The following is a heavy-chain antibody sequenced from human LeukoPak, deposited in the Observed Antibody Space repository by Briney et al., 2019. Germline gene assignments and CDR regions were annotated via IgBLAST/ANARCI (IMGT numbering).Heavy chain of an antibody. D-gene: IGHD3-22*01. V-gene: IGHV3-43*02. J-gene: IGHJ1*01. CDR2: VTGDGSST. CDR3: AKDRDTTGYEH. Sequence: PGGSLRLSCAASGFTFEDYAMHWVRQAPGKGLEWVSFVTGDGSSTYYADSVKGRFTISRDNSKNSLYLQMNSLRIEDTALCYCAKDRDTTGYEHWGQGTLVTVSS. CDR1: GFTFEDYA.